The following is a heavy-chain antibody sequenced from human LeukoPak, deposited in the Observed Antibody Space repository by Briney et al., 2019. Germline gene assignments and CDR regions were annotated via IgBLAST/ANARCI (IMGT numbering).Heavy chain of an antibody. CDR1: GGSISSGSYY. Sequence: SETLPLTCTVSGGSISSGSYYWSWIRQPAGKGLEWIGRIYTSGSTNYNPSLKSRVTISVDTSKNQFSLKLSSVTAADTAVYYCARHGGYYFDYWGQGTLVTVSS. J-gene: IGHJ4*02. D-gene: IGHD3-16*01. CDR2: IYTSGST. CDR3: ARHGGYYFDY. V-gene: IGHV4-61*02.